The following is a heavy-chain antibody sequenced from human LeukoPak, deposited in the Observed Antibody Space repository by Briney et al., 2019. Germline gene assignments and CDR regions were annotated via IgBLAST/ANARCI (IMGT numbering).Heavy chain of an antibody. D-gene: IGHD2/OR15-2a*01. CDR1: GYTFTANY. V-gene: IGHV1-2*02. J-gene: IGHJ3*02. CDR2: INPNNGAT. CDR3: ARYRCKTTSGCEDTDAFDM. Sequence: ASVKVSCKTSGYTFTANYMQWVRQAPGQGLEWMGWINPNNGATKYAQKFQGRVTMTRDTSISTAYMELSRLRSDDTAVYYCARYRCKTTSGCEDTDAFDMWGQGTMVTVSS.